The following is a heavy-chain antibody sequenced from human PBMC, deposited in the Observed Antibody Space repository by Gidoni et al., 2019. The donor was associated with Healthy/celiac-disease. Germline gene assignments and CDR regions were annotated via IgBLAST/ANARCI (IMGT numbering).Heavy chain of an antibody. CDR3: ARGKDIVATSWYYYYYMDV. CDR1: GGTFSSYA. CDR2: IIPIFGTA. D-gene: IGHD5-12*01. Sequence: QVQLVQSGAEVKKPESSVKVSCKASGGTFSSYAISWVRQAPGQGLEWMGGIIPIFGTANYAQKFQGRVTITADESTSTAYMELSSLRSEDTAVYYCARGKDIVATSWYYYYYMDVWGKGTTVTVSS. V-gene: IGHV1-69*01. J-gene: IGHJ6*03.